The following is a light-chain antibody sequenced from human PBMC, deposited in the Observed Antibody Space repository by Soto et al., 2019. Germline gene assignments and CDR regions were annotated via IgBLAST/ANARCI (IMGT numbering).Light chain of an antibody. J-gene: IGKJ2*01. CDR3: QQYDSVPYT. CDR1: QTINSW. V-gene: IGKV1-5*03. Sequence: DIQMTKSPSTLSASVGDRVTITCRASQTINSWLAWYQQKPGKAPRLLIYKATSLESGVPSRLIGSGSGTEFTLTISSLQPDDFATYYCQQYDSVPYTFGQGTK. CDR2: KAT.